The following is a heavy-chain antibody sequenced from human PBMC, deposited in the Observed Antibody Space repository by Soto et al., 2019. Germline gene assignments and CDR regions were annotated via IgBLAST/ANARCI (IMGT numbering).Heavy chain of an antibody. CDR3: AREKRDILTGYYRYFDY. D-gene: IGHD3-9*01. CDR1: GGSISSYY. CDR2: IYYSGST. V-gene: IGHV4-59*01. Sequence: SETLSLTCTVSGGSISSYYWSWIRQPPGKGLEWIGYIYYSGSTNYNPSLKSRVTISVDTSKNQFSLKLSSVTAADTAVCYCAREKRDILTGYYRYFDYWGQGTLVTVSS. J-gene: IGHJ4*02.